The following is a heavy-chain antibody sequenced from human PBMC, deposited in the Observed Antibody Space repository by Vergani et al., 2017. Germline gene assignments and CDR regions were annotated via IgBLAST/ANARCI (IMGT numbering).Heavy chain of an antibody. CDR3: ASKRGACRAAYCHSYDF. CDR1: GDSVISTDYH. D-gene: IGHD2-15*01. CDR2: MDYSGST. J-gene: IGHJ4*02. Sequence: QVPLQESGPGLVKPSETLSLTCTVSGDSVISTDYHWGWIRQPPGKGLEWIGSMDYSGSTSYNPSLESRISISFATPKNQFSLRLTSVTAADTAVYYCASKRGACRAAYCHSYDFWGPGTLVGVSS. V-gene: IGHV4-39*01.